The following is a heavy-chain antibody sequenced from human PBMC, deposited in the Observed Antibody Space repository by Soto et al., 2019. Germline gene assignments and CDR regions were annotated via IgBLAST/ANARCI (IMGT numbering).Heavy chain of an antibody. CDR2: IYTSGST. CDR1: CGSISSYY. J-gene: IGHJ4*02. Sequence: PSETLSLTCTVSCGSISSYYWSWIRQPAGKGLEWIGRIYTSGSTNYNPSLKSRVTMSVDTSKNQFSLKLSSVTAADTAVYYCARDLSYSSGWGYYFDYWGQGTLVTVSS. D-gene: IGHD6-19*01. V-gene: IGHV4-4*07. CDR3: ARDLSYSSGWGYYFDY.